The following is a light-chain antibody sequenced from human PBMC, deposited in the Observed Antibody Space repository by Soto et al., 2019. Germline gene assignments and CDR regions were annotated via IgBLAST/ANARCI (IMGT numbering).Light chain of an antibody. V-gene: IGKV1-9*01. CDR1: QGISDY. Sequence: DIQLTQSPSFQSASVGDRVTISCRASQGISDYLAWYQQKPGKAPKLLIYGASTLQSGVPSRFSGSASGTEFTLTISSLQPEDFATYFCQQFNAYPLTFGGGTKLEIK. CDR3: QQFNAYPLT. CDR2: GAS. J-gene: IGKJ4*01.